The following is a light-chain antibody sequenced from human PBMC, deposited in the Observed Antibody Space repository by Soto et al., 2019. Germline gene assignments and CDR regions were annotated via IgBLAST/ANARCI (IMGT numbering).Light chain of an antibody. J-gene: IGLJ2*01. CDR2: EVS. V-gene: IGLV2-14*01. CDR3: SSYTSSSTLV. Sequence: QSALTQPASVSGSPGQSITISCTGTSSDVGTYNYVSWYQHHPGKAPKLIIYEVSNRPSGVSNRFSGSKSGNTASLTISGLRAEDDADYYCSSYTSSSTLVFGGGTKVTVL. CDR1: SSDVGTYNY.